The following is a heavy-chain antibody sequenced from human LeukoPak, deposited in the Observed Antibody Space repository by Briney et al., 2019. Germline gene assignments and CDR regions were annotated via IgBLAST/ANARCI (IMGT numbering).Heavy chain of an antibody. CDR1: GYTFTNYG. D-gene: IGHD5-18*01. J-gene: IGHJ4*02. CDR3: ARDTAMADY. V-gene: IGHV1-18*01. CDR2: VSANDGST. Sequence: ASVKVSCKGSGYTFTNYGFNWVRQAPGQGLEWMGRVSANDGSTKYAQKLQGRVTMTTDTSTSTAYMELRSLRSDDTAVYYCARDTAMADYWGQGTLVTVSS.